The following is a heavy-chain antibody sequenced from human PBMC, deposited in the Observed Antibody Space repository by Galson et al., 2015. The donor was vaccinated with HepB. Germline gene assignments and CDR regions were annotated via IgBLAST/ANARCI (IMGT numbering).Heavy chain of an antibody. CDR2: IWYDGSKE. Sequence: SLRLSCATSGFIFSSYGMNWVRQAPGKGLEWVAVIWYDGSKEYYADSVKGRFTVSRDNSKGTMFLQMDSLRAEDTGLYYCARETNSGYARYCYFDLWGRGTPVIVSS. CDR1: GFIFSSYG. V-gene: IGHV3-33*01. D-gene: IGHD5-12*01. CDR3: ARETNSGYARYCYFDL. J-gene: IGHJ2*01.